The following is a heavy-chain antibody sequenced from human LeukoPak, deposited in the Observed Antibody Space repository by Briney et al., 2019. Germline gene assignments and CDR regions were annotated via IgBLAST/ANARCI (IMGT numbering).Heavy chain of an antibody. CDR1: GFTFSSYG. J-gene: IGHJ4*02. Sequence: GGSLRLSCAASGFTFSSYGMHWVRQAPGKGLEWVAFIRYDGSNKYYADSVKGRFTISRDNSKNTLYLQMNSLRAEDTAVYYCAKDSRLGDFTPDLDYRGQGTLVTVSS. D-gene: IGHD2-21*02. V-gene: IGHV3-30*02. CDR2: IRYDGSNK. CDR3: AKDSRLGDFTPDLDY.